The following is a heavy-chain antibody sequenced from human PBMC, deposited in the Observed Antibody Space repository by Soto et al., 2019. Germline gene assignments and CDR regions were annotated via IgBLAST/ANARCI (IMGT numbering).Heavy chain of an antibody. Sequence: VVFLRHSCAASGVPFSSYAMSWVSQAPGKGLEWVSAISGSGGSTYYADSVKGRFTISRDNSKNTLYLQMNSLRAEDTAVYYCAKLRDSWYDPIISLAYWGQGTPVPVSS. CDR1: GVPFSSYA. CDR2: ISGSGGST. CDR3: AKLRDSWYDPIISLAY. J-gene: IGHJ4*02. D-gene: IGHD6-13*01. V-gene: IGHV3-23*01.